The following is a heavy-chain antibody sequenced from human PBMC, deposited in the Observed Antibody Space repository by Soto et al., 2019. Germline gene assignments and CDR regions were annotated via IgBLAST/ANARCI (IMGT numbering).Heavy chain of an antibody. V-gene: IGHV1-3*05. CDR1: GYAFSSNA. J-gene: IGHJ4*02. Sequence: VKFVQSGAEEKKPGASVKVSCKAYGYAFSSNAIHWVRQAPGQRLEWMGRINVYDGNAKYSQQIQGRVTFSRDTSANTVYMELTSLRSEDTAVYYCARVGGFVGASFDDWGQGTLVTVSS. CDR2: INVYDGNA. CDR3: ARVGGFVGASFDD. D-gene: IGHD3-16*01.